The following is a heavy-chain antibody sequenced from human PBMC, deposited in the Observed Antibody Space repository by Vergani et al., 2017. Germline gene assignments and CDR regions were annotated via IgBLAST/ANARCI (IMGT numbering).Heavy chain of an antibody. V-gene: IGHV7-4-1*02. D-gene: IGHD6-19*01. J-gene: IGHJ6*02. CDR1: GYTFTNYP. Sequence: QVQLLQSGSELKKPGASVRISCEASGYTFTNYPLIWVRQAPGQGLEFMGWINTNSGNPTYATGFTGRFVIYLDTSVSTAYLQISGLKAEDSAVYYCAGGRQWRLTEYLYGRDVWGQGTTVTVSS. CDR3: AGGRQWRLTEYLYGRDV. CDR2: INTNSGNP.